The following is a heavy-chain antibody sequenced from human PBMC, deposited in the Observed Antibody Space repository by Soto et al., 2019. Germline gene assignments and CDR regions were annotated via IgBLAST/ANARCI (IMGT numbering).Heavy chain of an antibody. J-gene: IGHJ4*02. CDR2: IKQDGSET. CDR3: AREGEPYRSGCRKCGAYDF. CDR1: GFSFSSYW. Sequence: EVQLVESGGGLVQPGGSLRLSCAASGFSFSSYWMSWVRQAPGKGLEWVANIKQDGSETDYVQSVKGRFTISRDNARNSLYLQLNSLRVEDTAVYYCAREGEPYRSGCRKCGAYDFWGQGNLVAVSS. D-gene: IGHD6-19*01. V-gene: IGHV3-7*01.